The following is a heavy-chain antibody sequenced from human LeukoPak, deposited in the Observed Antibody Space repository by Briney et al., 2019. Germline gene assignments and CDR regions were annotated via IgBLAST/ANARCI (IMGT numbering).Heavy chain of an antibody. CDR2: INPNCCGT. Sequence: ASVKVSCRASGYTFTVYYMHWVPQAPGQGLECMGRINPNCCGTNYAHKLQGRVTMTRDTSISTAYMELSRLRSADTAVYYCARVRRILYSSSWYYFDYWGQGTLVTVSS. V-gene: IGHV1-2*06. CDR3: ARVRRILYSSSWYYFDY. D-gene: IGHD6-13*01. J-gene: IGHJ4*02. CDR1: GYTFTVYY.